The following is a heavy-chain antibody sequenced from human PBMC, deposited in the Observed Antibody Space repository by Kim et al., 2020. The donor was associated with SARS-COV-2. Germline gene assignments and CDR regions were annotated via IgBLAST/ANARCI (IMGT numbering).Heavy chain of an antibody. J-gene: IGHJ6*02. V-gene: IGHV3-74*01. CDR3: ARHITTTIDV. CDR1: GITFSNYW. CDR2: IVSDGSRT. Sequence: GGSLRLSCAASGITFSNYWMHWVRQAPGKGLVWVSYIVSDGSRTSYADSVKGRFTISRDNAKNTLYLQMNSLRAEDTAVYYCARHITTTIDVWGQGTTVT. D-gene: IGHD3-10*01.